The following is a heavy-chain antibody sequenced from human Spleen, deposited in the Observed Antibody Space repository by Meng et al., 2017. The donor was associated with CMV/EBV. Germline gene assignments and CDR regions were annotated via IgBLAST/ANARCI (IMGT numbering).Heavy chain of an antibody. Sequence: GESLKISCTASGFTFSSYTMNWVRQAPGKGLEWVSYISSSGSTIYYADSVKGRFTISRDNAKNSLYLQMNSLRAEDTAVYYCASLFGPDYWGQGTLVTVSS. CDR2: ISSSGSTI. CDR3: ASLFGPDY. J-gene: IGHJ4*02. CDR1: GFTFSSYT. V-gene: IGHV3-48*04. D-gene: IGHD3-3*01.